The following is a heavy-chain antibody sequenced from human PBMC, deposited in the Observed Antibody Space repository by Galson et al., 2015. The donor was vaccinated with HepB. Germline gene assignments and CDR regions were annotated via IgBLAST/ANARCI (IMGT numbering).Heavy chain of an antibody. V-gene: IGHV3-74*01. D-gene: IGHD3-22*01. CDR3: ARRDYYDNSGYYF. J-gene: IGHJ4*02. Sequence: SLRLSCAASGFTFSSYWMHWVRQPTGKGLVWVSRINSDGSNTNYADSVKGRFTISRDNAKNTLYLQMNSLRAEDTAVYYCARRDYYDNSGYYFWGQGTLVTVSS. CDR1: GFTFSSYW. CDR2: INSDGSNT.